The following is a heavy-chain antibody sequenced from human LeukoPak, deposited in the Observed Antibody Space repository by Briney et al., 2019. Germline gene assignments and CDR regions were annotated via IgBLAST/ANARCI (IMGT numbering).Heavy chain of an antibody. V-gene: IGHV4-59*12. CDR1: GGSISSYY. D-gene: IGHD2-15*01. CDR3: ASSQPNNQGYCSGGSCYSWKVFDY. Sequence: SETLSLTCTVSGGSISSYYWSWIRQPPGKGLEWIGYIYYSGSTNYNPSLKSRVTISVDTSKNQFSLKLSSVTAADTAVYYCASSQPNNQGYCSGGSCYSWKVFDYWGQGTLVTVSS. J-gene: IGHJ4*02. CDR2: IYYSGST.